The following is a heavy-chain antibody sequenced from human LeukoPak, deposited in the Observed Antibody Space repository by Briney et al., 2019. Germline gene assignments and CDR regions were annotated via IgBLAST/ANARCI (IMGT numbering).Heavy chain of an antibody. D-gene: IGHD1-26*01. J-gene: IGHJ4*02. Sequence: GESLRLSCAASGHTFSSYSMNWVRQAPGKGLEWVSYISSSSTTIYYADSVKGRFTISRDNAKNSLYLQMNSLRDEDTAVYYCARVMYSGSYYSVDYWGQGTLVTVSS. CDR2: ISSSSTTI. V-gene: IGHV3-48*02. CDR3: ARVMYSGSYYSVDY. CDR1: GHTFSSYS.